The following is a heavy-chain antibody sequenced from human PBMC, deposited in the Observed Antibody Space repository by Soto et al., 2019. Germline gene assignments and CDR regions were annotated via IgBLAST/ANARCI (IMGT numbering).Heavy chain of an antibody. CDR1: GFSFSTYG. D-gene: IGHD5-18*01. V-gene: IGHV3-33*01. CDR3: GRGYNYADY. Sequence: QPGGSLRLSCAASGFSFSTYGMQWVRQAPGKGLEWVAEIWYDGSNDFYSDSVKGRFTISRDNAKNTLFLQMNSLRAEDTAMYYCGRGYNYADYWGQGTQVTVSS. CDR2: IWYDGSND. J-gene: IGHJ4*02.